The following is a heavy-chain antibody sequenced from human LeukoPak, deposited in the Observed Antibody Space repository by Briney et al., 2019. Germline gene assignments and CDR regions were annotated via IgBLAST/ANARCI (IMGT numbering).Heavy chain of an antibody. J-gene: IGHJ4*02. Sequence: PGGSLRLSCAASGFSFNNYVMSWVRQAPGKGLEWVSAISGDGARTYYADSVKGRFTISRDNSKNTLYLQMNSLRAEDTAVYYCAKVSYYDSSGSLGYWGQGTLVTVSS. CDR1: GFSFNNYV. CDR2: ISGDGART. V-gene: IGHV3-23*01. CDR3: AKVSYYDSSGSLGY. D-gene: IGHD3-22*01.